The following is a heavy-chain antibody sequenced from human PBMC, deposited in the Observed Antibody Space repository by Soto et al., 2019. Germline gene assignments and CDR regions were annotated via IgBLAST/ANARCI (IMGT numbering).Heavy chain of an antibody. CDR3: ARVPGP. CDR2: IYHSGST. J-gene: IGHJ5*02. V-gene: IGHV4-30-2*01. Sequence: QLQLHESGSGLVKPSQTLSLTCAVSGGSISSGGYSWSWIRQPPGKGLEWIGYIYHSGSTYYNPSLKSRVTIAVDRSKNQFSLKLSSVTAADTAVYYCARVPGPWGQGTLVTVSS. D-gene: IGHD3-10*01. CDR1: GGSISSGGYS.